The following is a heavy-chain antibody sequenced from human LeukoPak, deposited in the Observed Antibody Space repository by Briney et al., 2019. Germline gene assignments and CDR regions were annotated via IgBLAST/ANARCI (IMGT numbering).Heavy chain of an antibody. J-gene: IGHJ3*01. Sequence: GGSLRLSCAASGFTFRSYWMTWVRQAPGKGLEWVANIKEDGSQKYYVDSVQGRFTISRDNAKNSLYLHMDSLRAEDRAVYYCARIISGIYYGDAFDVWGQGTIVTVS. CDR2: IKEDGSQK. V-gene: IGHV3-7*01. CDR1: GFTFRSYW. CDR3: ARIISGIYYGDAFDV. D-gene: IGHD1-26*01.